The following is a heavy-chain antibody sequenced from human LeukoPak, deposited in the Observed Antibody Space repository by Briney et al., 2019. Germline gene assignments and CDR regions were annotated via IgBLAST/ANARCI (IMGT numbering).Heavy chain of an antibody. V-gene: IGHV3-48*03. D-gene: IGHD6-13*01. CDR1: GFTFSSYE. J-gene: IGHJ4*02. CDR3: ATTSIAAAVPGCFDY. CDR2: ISSSGKTI. Sequence: GGSLRLSCEASGFTFSSYEMNWVRQAPEKGLEWVSYISSSGKTIYYADSTKGRFTVSRDNAKNSLYLQMNSLRAEDTAVYYCATTSIAAAVPGCFDYWGQGTLVTVFS.